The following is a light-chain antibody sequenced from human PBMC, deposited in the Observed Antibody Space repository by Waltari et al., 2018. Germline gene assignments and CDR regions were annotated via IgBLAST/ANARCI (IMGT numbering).Light chain of an antibody. CDR2: GVS. Sequence: QSVLTQPASVSGSPGQSITISCAGTSSDVGFYNFVSWYQHHPGKVPKLLIHGVSNRHSGVSTPFSGYKSGNTASLTISELQAEDEADYYCSSYTGRNNLYVFGTGTTVTVL. CDR3: SSYTGRNNLYV. J-gene: IGLJ1*01. V-gene: IGLV2-14*01. CDR1: SSDVGFYNF.